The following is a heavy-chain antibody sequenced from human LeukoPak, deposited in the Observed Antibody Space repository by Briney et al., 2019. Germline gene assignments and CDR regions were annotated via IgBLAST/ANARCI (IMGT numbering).Heavy chain of an antibody. Sequence: GGSLRLSCAASGLTFSSYAMSWVRQAPGKGLEWVSAISGSGGSTYYADSVKGRLTISRDNSENTLYLQMNSLRPEDTAIYYCARDPILVRGYFDYWGQGTLVTVSS. CDR3: ARDPILVRGYFDY. CDR1: GLTFSSYA. D-gene: IGHD3-10*01. V-gene: IGHV3-23*01. CDR2: ISGSGGST. J-gene: IGHJ4*02.